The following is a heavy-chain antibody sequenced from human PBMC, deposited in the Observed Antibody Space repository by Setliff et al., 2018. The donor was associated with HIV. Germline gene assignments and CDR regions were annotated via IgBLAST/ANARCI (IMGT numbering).Heavy chain of an antibody. D-gene: IGHD3-10*01. Sequence: ASVKVSCKASGYTFTSHAMHWVRQAPGQRLEWMGWINAGNGNTKYSQKFQGRVTITRDTSASTAYMELSSLRSEDTAVYYCARGSSGFRSGSYYNTFIDYWGQGTLVTVSS. V-gene: IGHV1-3*01. CDR1: GYTFTSHA. CDR3: ARGSSGFRSGSYYNTFIDY. CDR2: INAGNGNT. J-gene: IGHJ4*02.